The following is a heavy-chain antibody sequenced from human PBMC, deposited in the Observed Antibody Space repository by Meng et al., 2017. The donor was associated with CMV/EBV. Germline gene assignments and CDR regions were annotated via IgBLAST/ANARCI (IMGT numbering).Heavy chain of an antibody. CDR3: ARDYRITIGPFYYYYGMDV. CDR2: IYSGGST. Sequence: GGSLRLSCAASGFTFSSYAMSWVRQAPGKGLEWVSVIYSGGSTYYADSVKGRFTISRDNSKNTLYLQMNSLRAEDTAVYYCARDYRITIGPFYYYYGMDVWGQGTTVTVSS. CDR1: GFTFSSYA. J-gene: IGHJ6*02. V-gene: IGHV3-53*01. D-gene: IGHD3-9*01.